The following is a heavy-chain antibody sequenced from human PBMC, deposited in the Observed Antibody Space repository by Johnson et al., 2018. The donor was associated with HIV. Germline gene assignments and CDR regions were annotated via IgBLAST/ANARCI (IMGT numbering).Heavy chain of an antibody. CDR3: ARAGKWSGDAFDI. D-gene: IGHD3-10*01. V-gene: IGHV3-20*04. CDR1: GFTFDDYG. Sequence: VQLVESGGGVVRPGGSLRLSCAASGFTFDDYGMSWVRQAPGKGLEWVSGINNNASSVYYADSVKGRFTISRDNAKNSLYLQMNSLRAEDTAVYYCARAGKWSGDAFDIWGQGTTVTVSS. CDR2: INNNASSV. J-gene: IGHJ3*02.